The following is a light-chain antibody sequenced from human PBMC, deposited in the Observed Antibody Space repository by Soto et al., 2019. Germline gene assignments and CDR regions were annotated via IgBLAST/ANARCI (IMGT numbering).Light chain of an antibody. CDR3: QQYKCSPFT. Sequence: DIQMTQSPSTLSASVGDRVTITCRASQSIGTLLAWQQQEPGKAPKLLIYKASSFESGVPSRCNGSGSGTYFTLTISTLPPDDLATYYCQQYKCSPFTFGQGTKLELK. CDR2: KAS. J-gene: IGKJ2*01. CDR1: QSIGTL. V-gene: IGKV1-5*03.